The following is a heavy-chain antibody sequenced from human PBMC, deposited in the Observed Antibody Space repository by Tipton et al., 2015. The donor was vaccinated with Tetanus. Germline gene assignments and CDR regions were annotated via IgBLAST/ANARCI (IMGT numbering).Heavy chain of an antibody. CDR1: GYSFTSHW. D-gene: IGHD6-6*01. CDR3: ARMYSTSSPFDH. J-gene: IGHJ4*02. Sequence: QLVQSGADVKKPGESLKISCKASGYSFTSHWIGWVRQMPGKRLEWMGMIFPDDSDTRYSPSFQGHVTFSVDKSTSTVYRQWISLKASDTAMYFCARMYSTSSPFDHWGQGTLVAVSS. CDR2: IFPDDSDT. V-gene: IGHV5-51*01.